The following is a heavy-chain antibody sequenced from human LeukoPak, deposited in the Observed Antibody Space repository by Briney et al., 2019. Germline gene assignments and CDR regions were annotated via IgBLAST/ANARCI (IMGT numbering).Heavy chain of an antibody. Sequence: SETLSLTCTVSGGSISSSSYYWGWIRQPPGKGLEWIGSSYYRGSTYYNPSLKSRVTISVDTSKNQFSLKLSSVTAADTAVYYCARRRSSITPIDYWGQGTLVTVSS. J-gene: IGHJ4*02. D-gene: IGHD6-13*01. CDR2: SYYRGST. CDR3: ARRRSSITPIDY. V-gene: IGHV4-39*01. CDR1: GGSISSSSYY.